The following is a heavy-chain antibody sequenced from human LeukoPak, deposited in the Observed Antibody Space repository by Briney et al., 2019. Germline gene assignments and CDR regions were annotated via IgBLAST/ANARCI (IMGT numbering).Heavy chain of an antibody. CDR3: ATGPIYDSSGYDLNY. Sequence: ASVKVSCKVSGYTLTELSMHWVRQAPGKGLEWMGGFDPEDGETIYAQRFQGRVTMTEDTSTDTAYMELSSLRSEDTAVYYCATGPIYDSSGYDLNYWGQGTLVTVSS. D-gene: IGHD3-22*01. CDR1: GYTLTELS. J-gene: IGHJ4*02. V-gene: IGHV1-24*01. CDR2: FDPEDGET.